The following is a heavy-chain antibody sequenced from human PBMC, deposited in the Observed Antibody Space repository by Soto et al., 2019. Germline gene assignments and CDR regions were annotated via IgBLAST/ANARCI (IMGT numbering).Heavy chain of an antibody. V-gene: IGHV1-8*01. CDR3: ARAIVVVPAATYYYYYGMDV. CDR1: GYTFTSYD. J-gene: IGHJ6*02. Sequence: ASVKVSCKASGYTFTSYDINWVRQATGLGLEWMGWMNPNSGNTGYAQKFQGRVTMTRNTSISTAYMELSSLRSEDTAVYYCARAIVVVPAATYYYYYGMDVWDQGTTVTVSS. CDR2: MNPNSGNT. D-gene: IGHD2-2*01.